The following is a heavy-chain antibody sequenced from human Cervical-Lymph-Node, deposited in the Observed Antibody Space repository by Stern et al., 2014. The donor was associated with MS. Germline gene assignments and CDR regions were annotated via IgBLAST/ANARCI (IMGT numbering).Heavy chain of an antibody. CDR2: ISASGST. CDR1: GASISSGTYS. V-gene: IGHV4-61*02. CDR3: AREGLQSLGYYYYGMDV. J-gene: IGHJ6*02. Sequence: QVQLQESGPGLVKPSQTLSLTCTVSGASISSGTYSWSWVRQPAGKGLEWVGRISASGSTTSNSALKSRVTMSIDTSKNRSSVGGSSVTAADTAVYYCAREGLQSLGYYYYGMDVWGQGTTVSVSS. D-gene: IGHD4-11*01.